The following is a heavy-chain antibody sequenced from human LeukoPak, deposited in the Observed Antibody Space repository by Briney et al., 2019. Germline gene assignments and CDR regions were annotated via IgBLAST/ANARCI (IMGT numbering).Heavy chain of an antibody. Sequence: TPSETLSLTCAVYGGSFSGYYWSWIRQPPGKGLEWIGEINHSGSTNYNPSLKSRVTISVDTSKNQFSLKLSSVTAADTAVYYCARTPPRNYYGSGSYSGRTSNWFDPWGQGTLVTVSS. CDR1: GGSFSGYY. J-gene: IGHJ5*02. V-gene: IGHV4-34*01. CDR3: ARTPPRNYYGSGSYSGRTSNWFDP. D-gene: IGHD3-10*01. CDR2: INHSGST.